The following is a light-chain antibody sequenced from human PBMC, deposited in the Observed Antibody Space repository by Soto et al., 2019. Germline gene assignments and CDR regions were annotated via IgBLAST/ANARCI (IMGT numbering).Light chain of an antibody. CDR2: DAS. CDR3: QQRSNWPPVIN. V-gene: IGKV3-11*01. J-gene: IGKJ5*01. Sequence: EIVLTQSPATLYLSQWERATLSCRASQSFSSYLDWYQQKPGQDPRLLIYDASKRATGIPARFSGRGSGTDYTLTISSLEPEDFAAYYCQQRSNWPPVINFCQGKRLEIK. CDR1: QSFSSY.